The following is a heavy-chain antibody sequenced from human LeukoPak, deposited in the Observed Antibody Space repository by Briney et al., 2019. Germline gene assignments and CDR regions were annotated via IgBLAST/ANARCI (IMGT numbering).Heavy chain of an antibody. CDR2: ISSSGSTI. CDR1: GFTFSDYY. D-gene: IGHD6-19*01. CDR3: AKPPSSGWYGPFDY. V-gene: IGHV3-11*01. J-gene: IGHJ4*02. Sequence: GGSLRLSCAASGFTFSDYYMSWIRQAPGKGLEWVSYISSSGSTIYYADSVKGRFAISRDNSKNTLYLQMNSLRAEDTAVYYCAKPPSSGWYGPFDYWGQGTLVTVSS.